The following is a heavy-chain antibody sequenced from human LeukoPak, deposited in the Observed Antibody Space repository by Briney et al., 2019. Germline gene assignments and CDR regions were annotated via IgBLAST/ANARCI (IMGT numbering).Heavy chain of an antibody. CDR2: ISSSGSTI. CDR1: GFTFSSYE. D-gene: IGHD2-15*01. Sequence: SLRPSCAATGFTFSSYEMNWVRQAPGKGLEWVSYISSSGSTIYYADSVKGRFTISRDNATNSLYLQMNSLRAEDTAVYYCARAGVAGMDVWGQGTTVTVSS. CDR3: ARAGVAGMDV. V-gene: IGHV3-48*03. J-gene: IGHJ6*02.